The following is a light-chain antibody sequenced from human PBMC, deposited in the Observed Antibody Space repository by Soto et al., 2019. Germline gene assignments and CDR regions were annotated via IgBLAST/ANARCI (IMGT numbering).Light chain of an antibody. V-gene: IGKV3-20*01. J-gene: IGKJ3*01. CDR3: QQYGHSPPFT. CDR1: QSVSRN. Sequence: EVVLTQSPATLSVSPGDRATLSCRASQSVSRNLAWYQQKPGQAPRLLIYGASTRATGVPDRFSGSGSGTDFTLTISRLEPEDFAVYFCQQYGHSPPFTFGPGTKVDFK. CDR2: GAS.